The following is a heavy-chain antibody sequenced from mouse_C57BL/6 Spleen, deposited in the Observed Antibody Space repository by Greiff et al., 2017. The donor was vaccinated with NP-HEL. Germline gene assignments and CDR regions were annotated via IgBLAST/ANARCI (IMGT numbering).Heavy chain of an antibody. Sequence: EVTLVESGGGLVKPGGSLQLSCAASGFTFSSYTMSWVRQTPEKRLEWVATISGGGGTTYYPDSVKGRFTISRDNAKNTLYLQMSSLRSENTALYYCVRHGAMYYWGQGTSVTVSS. CDR1: GFTFSSYT. J-gene: IGHJ4*01. CDR3: VRHGAMYY. V-gene: IGHV5-9*01. CDR2: ISGGGGTT.